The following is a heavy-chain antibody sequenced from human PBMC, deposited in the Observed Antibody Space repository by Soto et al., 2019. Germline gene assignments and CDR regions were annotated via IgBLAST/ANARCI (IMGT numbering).Heavy chain of an antibody. V-gene: IGHV4-34*01. CDR3: ATRITVFGLLIPPFDP. CDR1: GGSANGYY. Sequence: SETLSLTCAVYGGSANGYYWNWIRQPPGKGLEWIGEINHTGGTHYNPSLKSRVTMSVDTSKNQFSLRLSSVTAADTAIYYCATRITVFGLLIPPFDPWGQGTQVTVSS. D-gene: IGHD3-3*01. J-gene: IGHJ5*02. CDR2: INHTGGT.